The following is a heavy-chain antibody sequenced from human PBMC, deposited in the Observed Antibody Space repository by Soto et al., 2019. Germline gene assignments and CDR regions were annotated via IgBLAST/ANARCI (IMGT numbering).Heavy chain of an antibody. CDR2: INPNSGGT. CDR3: ARETWHAAAAGRYYYGMDV. D-gene: IGHD6-13*01. CDR1: GYTFTGYY. V-gene: IGHV1-2*04. Sequence: GASVKVSCKASGYTFTGYYMHWVRQAPGQGLEWMGWINPNSGGTNYAQKFQGWVTMTRDTSISTAYMELSRLRSDDTAVYYCARETWHAAAAGRYYYGMDVWGQGTTVTVSS. J-gene: IGHJ6*02.